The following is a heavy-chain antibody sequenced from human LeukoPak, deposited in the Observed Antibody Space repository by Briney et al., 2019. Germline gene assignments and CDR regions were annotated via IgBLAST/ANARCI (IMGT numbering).Heavy chain of an antibody. CDR3: ASGGYSSRGFDY. CDR2: ISSMSDYK. D-gene: IGHD6-13*01. V-gene: IGHV3-21*01. Sequence: NTGGSLRLSCAASGFTFSSYSMNWVRQAPGKGLEWVSSISSMSDYKYYADSVKGRFTISRDDAKNSLYLQMNSLRAEDTAVYYCASGGYSSRGFDYWGLGTLVTVSS. J-gene: IGHJ4*02. CDR1: GFTFSSYS.